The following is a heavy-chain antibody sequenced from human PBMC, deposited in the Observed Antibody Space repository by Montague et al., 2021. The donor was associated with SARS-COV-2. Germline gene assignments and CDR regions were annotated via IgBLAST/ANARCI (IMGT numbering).Heavy chain of an antibody. CDR1: GFSVSRRY. D-gene: IGHD2-21*02. V-gene: IGHV3-66*02. CDR3: ARDRGDCGGDCYAPYYYGVDV. CDR2: IFGGGST. J-gene: IGHJ6*02. Sequence: SLRLSCAAPGFSVSRRYMSWVRQAPGKGLEWVSGIFGGGSTYYVDSVEGRFTISRDTSRNTLYLQMKSLRDEDTATYYCARDRGDCGGDCYAPYYYGVDVWGQGTTVTVSS.